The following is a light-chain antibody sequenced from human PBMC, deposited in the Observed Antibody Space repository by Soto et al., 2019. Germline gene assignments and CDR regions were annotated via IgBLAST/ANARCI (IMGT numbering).Light chain of an antibody. J-gene: IGKJ2*03. CDR3: QQYDTFSYS. V-gene: IGKV1-5*03. CDR2: GSS. Sequence: DIQMTQSPSTLSASVGDRVTITCRASQNINNWLAWYQQKAGKAPKLLIFGSSTLETGVPSRFSGGGSGTEFTLTISGVQPEDFATYYCQQYDTFSYSFGQGTKLEI. CDR1: QNINNW.